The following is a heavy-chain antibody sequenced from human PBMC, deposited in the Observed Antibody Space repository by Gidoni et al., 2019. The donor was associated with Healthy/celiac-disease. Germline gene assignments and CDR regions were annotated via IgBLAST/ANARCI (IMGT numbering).Heavy chain of an antibody. CDR1: GYTFTSYG. J-gene: IGHJ4*02. CDR2: ISAYNGNT. D-gene: IGHD2-2*01. V-gene: IGHV1-18*01. Sequence: QVQLVLSGAEVKKPGASVTVSCKASGYTFTSYGISWVRQAPGQGLEWMGWISAYNGNTNYAQKLQDRVTRTTDTSTSTAYRELRSLRSDDTAVYYCAREAQYCSSTSCYDYWGQGTLVTVSS. CDR3: AREAQYCSSTSCYDY.